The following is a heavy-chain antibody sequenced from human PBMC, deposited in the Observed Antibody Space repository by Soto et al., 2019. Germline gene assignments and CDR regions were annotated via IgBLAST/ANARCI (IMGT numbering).Heavy chain of an antibody. CDR1: GFTFSSYA. V-gene: IGHV3-21*01. D-gene: IGHD2-2*03. Sequence: GGSLRLSCAASGFTFSSYAMSWVRQAPGKGLEWVSYISGSSVSIYNADSVKGRFTISRDNAKNSLYLQMNSLTTEDTAVYYCARVGYCGSTSCYGYFDDWGQGTLVTVSS. CDR2: ISGSSVSI. CDR3: ARVGYCGSTSCYGYFDD. J-gene: IGHJ4*02.